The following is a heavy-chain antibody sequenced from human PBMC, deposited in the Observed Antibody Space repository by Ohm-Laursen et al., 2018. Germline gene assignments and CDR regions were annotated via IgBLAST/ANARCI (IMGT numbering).Heavy chain of an antibody. D-gene: IGHD6-19*01. Sequence: SLRLSCAASGFTFSSYGMHWVRQAPGKGLEWVAVIWYDGSNKYYADSVKGRFTISRDNSKNTLYLQMNSLRAEDTAVYYCAKHGAAVAGKYYLESGGQGPLVTVSS. CDR3: AKHGAAVAGKYYLES. V-gene: IGHV3-33*06. J-gene: IGHJ4*02. CDR2: IWYDGSNK. CDR1: GFTFSSYG.